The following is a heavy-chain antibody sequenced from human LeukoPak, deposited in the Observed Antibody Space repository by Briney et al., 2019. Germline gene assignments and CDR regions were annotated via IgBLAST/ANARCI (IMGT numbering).Heavy chain of an antibody. CDR3: ARSASPTTVVVPAAPARSAVLTQPPLDF. CDR2: ISYEGRNK. Sequence: PGGSLRLSCAASGFTFSSYAMHWVRQAPGKGREGVAVISYEGRNKYYVDSVKSRFTSCRDYSKNTLYLQMNSLRAEDTAVYYCARSASPTTVVVPAAPARSAVLTQPPLDFWGQGTLVTVSS. J-gene: IGHJ4*02. CDR1: GFTFSSYA. V-gene: IGHV3-30*17. D-gene: IGHD2-2*01.